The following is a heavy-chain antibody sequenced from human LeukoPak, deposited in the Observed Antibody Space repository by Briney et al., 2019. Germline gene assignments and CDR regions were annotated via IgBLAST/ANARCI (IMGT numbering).Heavy chain of an antibody. J-gene: IGHJ4*02. CDR2: ISYHGSNK. V-gene: IGHV3-30*03. CDR3: AIGRAWISNKIYY. D-gene: IGHD2-2*03. CDR1: ALTLITYV. Sequence: PGRSLRLSLSVFALTLITYVVYWGRQAPGKGLEWVAVISYHGSNKYYADSVKGRFTISRANSNNTLYLQMNSLRGEDWAAYYSAIGRAWISNKIYYWGQGTLVTVSS.